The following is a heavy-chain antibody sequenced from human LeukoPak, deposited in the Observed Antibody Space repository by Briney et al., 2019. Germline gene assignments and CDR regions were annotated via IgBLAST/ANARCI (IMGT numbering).Heavy chain of an antibody. D-gene: IGHD2-21*02. J-gene: IGHJ2*01. CDR1: GYTFISYG. V-gene: IGHV1-18*01. CDR3: ARGLGVVTAQSEQPKPRYFDL. CDR2: ISGYNGNT. Sequence: ASVKVSCKASGYTFISYGISLVRQAPGQGLEWMGWISGYNGNTNYAQNLQGRVTMTTDTPTSTAYMELRSLRSDDTAVYYCARGLGVVTAQSEQPKPRYFDLWGRGTQVTVSS.